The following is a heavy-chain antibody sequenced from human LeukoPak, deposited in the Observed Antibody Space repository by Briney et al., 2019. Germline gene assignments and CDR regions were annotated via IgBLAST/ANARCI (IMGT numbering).Heavy chain of an antibody. D-gene: IGHD3-3*01. CDR1: GFSFSDW. CDR3: ARATSADKEDY. CDR2: IRNDGSDK. J-gene: IGHJ4*02. V-gene: IGHV3-7*01. Sequence: GGSLRLSCAASGFSFSDWMSWVRQAPGKGLEWVATIRNDGSDKYYVDSVKGRFTISRDNTKNSLSLEINCLRAEDTALYYCARATSADKEDYWGQGTLVTVSS.